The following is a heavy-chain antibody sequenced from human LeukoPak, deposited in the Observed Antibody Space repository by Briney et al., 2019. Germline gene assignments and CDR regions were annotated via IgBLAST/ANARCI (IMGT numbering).Heavy chain of an antibody. D-gene: IGHD3-3*01. J-gene: IGHJ3*02. CDR1: GYTFTSYD. CDR2: MNPNSGNT. Sequence: ASVKVSCKASGYTFTSYDINWVRQATGHGLEWMGWMNPNSGNTGYARKFQGRVTITRNTSISTAYMELSSLRSEDTAVYYCARVYYDFWSGFDPRSAFDIWGQGTMVTVSS. CDR3: ARVYYDFWSGFDPRSAFDI. V-gene: IGHV1-8*03.